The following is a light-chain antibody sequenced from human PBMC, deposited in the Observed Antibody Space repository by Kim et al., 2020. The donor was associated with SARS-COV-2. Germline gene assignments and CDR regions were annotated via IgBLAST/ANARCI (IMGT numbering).Light chain of an antibody. CDR1: NIGSKS. Sequence: SYELTQPPSVSVAPGKTARITCGGNNIGSKSVHWYQQKPGQAPVVVIYYDSDRPSGIPERFSGSNSRNTATLTISRVEAGDEADYYCQVWDSSSDHWVFGGGTQLTVL. V-gene: IGLV3-21*04. J-gene: IGLJ3*02. CDR3: QVWDSSSDHWV. CDR2: YDS.